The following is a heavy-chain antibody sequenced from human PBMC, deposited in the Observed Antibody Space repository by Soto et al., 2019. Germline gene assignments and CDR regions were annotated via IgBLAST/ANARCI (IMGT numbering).Heavy chain of an antibody. CDR3: AKGGRKGSSWPYYHYYYMDV. D-gene: IGHD6-13*01. CDR2: ISGSGGST. Sequence: EVQLLESGGGLVQPGGSLRLSCAASGFTFSSYAMSWVRQAPGKGLEWVSAISGSGGSTYYADSVKGRFTISRDNSKNTLYLQMNSLRAEDTAVYYCAKGGRKGSSWPYYHYYYMDVWGKGTTVTVSS. CDR1: GFTFSSYA. J-gene: IGHJ6*03. V-gene: IGHV3-23*01.